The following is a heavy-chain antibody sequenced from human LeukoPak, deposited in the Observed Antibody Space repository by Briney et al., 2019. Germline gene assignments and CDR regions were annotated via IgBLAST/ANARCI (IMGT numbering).Heavy chain of an antibody. V-gene: IGHV3-53*01. CDR2: IYAGGST. CDR1: GFIVSSIY. Sequence: GGSLRLXCAASGFIVSSIYMNWVRQAPGKGLEWVSVIYAGGSTYYADSVKGRFTISRDNSKNTLYLQMNSLRAEDTAVYYCARDEEDAFDIWGQGTMVTVSS. J-gene: IGHJ3*02. CDR3: ARDEEDAFDI.